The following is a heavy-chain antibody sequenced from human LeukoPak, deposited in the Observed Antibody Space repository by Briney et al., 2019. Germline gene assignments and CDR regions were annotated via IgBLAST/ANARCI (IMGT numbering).Heavy chain of an antibody. CDR3: ARIGGITYFDY. CDR1: GGYIGSYF. D-gene: IGHD3-16*01. J-gene: IGHJ4*02. Sequence: PSETLSLTCSVSGGYIGSYFWTWIRQPAGKELEWIGRFYTSGSPNYNPSLQSRVTISVDTSMNQFSLRLSSVSPADTAVYYCARIGGITYFDYWGQGTVVTVSP. V-gene: IGHV4-4*07. CDR2: FYTSGSP.